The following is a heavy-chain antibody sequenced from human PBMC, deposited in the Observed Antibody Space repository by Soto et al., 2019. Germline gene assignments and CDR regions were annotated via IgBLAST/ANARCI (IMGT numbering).Heavy chain of an antibody. CDR2: TSTSDSTM. J-gene: IGHJ4*02. V-gene: IGHV3-48*03. D-gene: IGHD6-19*01. CDR3: ARRNGSGWEGLFDY. Sequence: EVQLVESGGGLVQPGGSLRLSCTVSGFTFSDYEVNWVRQAPGKGLEWVSYTSTSDSTMYYADSVKGRFTISRDNAKNSLYLQMNSLRAEDTAVYYCARRNGSGWEGLFDYWGQGTLVTVSS. CDR1: GFTFSDYE.